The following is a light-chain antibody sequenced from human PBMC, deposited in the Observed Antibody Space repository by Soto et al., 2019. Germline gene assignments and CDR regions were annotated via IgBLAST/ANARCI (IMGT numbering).Light chain of an antibody. CDR3: QQTFSPPYT. Sequence: DIQMTQSLSSLSASVGDRVTITCRASQSISNSLSWYQQKPGKAPNFLIYVASTLQSGVPSRFSGSGSGTDFPLTISSLQPEDVATYYCQQTFSPPYTFGQGTKVEIK. CDR1: QSISNS. CDR2: VAS. J-gene: IGKJ2*01. V-gene: IGKV1-39*01.